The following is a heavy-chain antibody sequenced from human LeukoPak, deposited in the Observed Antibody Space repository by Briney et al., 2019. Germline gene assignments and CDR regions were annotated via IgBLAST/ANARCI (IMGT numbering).Heavy chain of an antibody. V-gene: IGHV3-21*01. J-gene: IGHJ6*04. CDR1: GFTFSSYS. CDR2: ISSSSSYI. CDR3: ARNMVRGVIKPLDV. Sequence: PGGSLRLSCAASGFTFSSYSMNWVRQAPGKGLEWVSSISSSSSYIYYADSVKGRFTISRDNAKNSLYLQMNSLRAEDTAVYYCARNMVRGVIKPLDVWGKGTTVTVSS. D-gene: IGHD3-10*01.